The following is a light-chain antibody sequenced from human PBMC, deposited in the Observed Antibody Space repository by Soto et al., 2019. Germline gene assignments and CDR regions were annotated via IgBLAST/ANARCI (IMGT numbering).Light chain of an antibody. J-gene: IGLJ2*01. CDR1: TGTVTSGHF. V-gene: IGLV7-46*01. CDR2: ETI. CDR3: LLSSGGPRV. Sequence: QAVVTQEPSLTVPPGGTVTLTCGSSTGTVTSGHFPYWFQQKPGQAPRTLIYETINRHSCTPARFSGSLLGGKAALTLSGALPEDEADYYCLLSSGGPRVFGGGTKLTVL.